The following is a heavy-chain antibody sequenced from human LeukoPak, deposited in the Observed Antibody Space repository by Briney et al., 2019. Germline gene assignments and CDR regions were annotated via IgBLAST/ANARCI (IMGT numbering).Heavy chain of an antibody. D-gene: IGHD1-26*01. CDR1: GFTFSSYE. Sequence: GGSLRLSCAASGFTFSSYEMNWVRQAPGKGLEWVSYISSSGSTIYYADSVKGRFAISRDNAKNSLYLQMNSLRAEDTAVYYCARDSDIVGALFDYWGQGTLVTVSS. CDR3: ARDSDIVGALFDY. J-gene: IGHJ4*02. V-gene: IGHV3-48*03. CDR2: ISSSGSTI.